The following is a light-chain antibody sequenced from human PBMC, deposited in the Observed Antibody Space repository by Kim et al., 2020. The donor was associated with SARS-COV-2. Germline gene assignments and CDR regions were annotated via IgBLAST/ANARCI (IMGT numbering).Light chain of an antibody. CDR3: AAWDENLNGYV. J-gene: IGLJ1*01. Sequence: GQSVPISCSGSASNIGRYSVSWYQHVPGTAPKLLIYRNVQRPSGVLDRFSDSKSGTSASLAISGLRSEDEAEYFCAAWDENLNGYVFGSGTKVTVL. V-gene: IGLV1-47*01. CDR2: RNV. CDR1: ASNIGRYS.